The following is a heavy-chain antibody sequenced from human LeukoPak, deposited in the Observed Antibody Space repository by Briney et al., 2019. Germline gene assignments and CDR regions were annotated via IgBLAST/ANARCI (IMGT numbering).Heavy chain of an antibody. V-gene: IGHV3-7*04. CDR2: IKQDGSKN. D-gene: IGHD5-24*01. CDR3: TRVGYIDEGIDY. CDR1: GFPFISYW. Sequence: GGSLRLSCVASGFPFISYWMTWVRQAPGKGLEWVANIKQDGSKNSYVDSVKGRFTISRDNAKNSPYLQMNSLRAEDTAIYYCTRVGYIDEGIDYWGQGTLVTVSS. J-gene: IGHJ4*02.